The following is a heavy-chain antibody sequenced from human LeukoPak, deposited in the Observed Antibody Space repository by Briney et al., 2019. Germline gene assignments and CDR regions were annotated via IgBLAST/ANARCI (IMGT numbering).Heavy chain of an antibody. CDR1: GYTFTSYD. CDR2: MNPKSDNT. Sequence: ASVKVSCKASGYTFTSYDINWVRQATGQGLEWMRWMNPKSDNTGYAQKFQGRVTMTRDTSISTAYMELGSLRSEDTAVYYCARVTGSIDYWGQGTLVTVSS. J-gene: IGHJ4*02. V-gene: IGHV1-8*01. D-gene: IGHD1-26*01. CDR3: ARVTGSIDY.